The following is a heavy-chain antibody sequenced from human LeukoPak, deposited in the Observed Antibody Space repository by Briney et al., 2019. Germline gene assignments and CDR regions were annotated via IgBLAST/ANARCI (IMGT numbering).Heavy chain of an antibody. CDR3: AKNNYHYDILTGLDC. J-gene: IGHJ4*02. CDR2: ISGSGGST. CDR1: GFTFSSYA. V-gene: IGHV3-23*01. Sequence: PGGSLRLSCAASGFTFSSYAMSWVRQAPGKGLEWVSAISGSGGSTYYADSVKGRFTISRDNSKNTLYLQMNSLRAEDTAVYYCAKNNYHYDILTGLDCWGQGTLVTVSS. D-gene: IGHD3-9*01.